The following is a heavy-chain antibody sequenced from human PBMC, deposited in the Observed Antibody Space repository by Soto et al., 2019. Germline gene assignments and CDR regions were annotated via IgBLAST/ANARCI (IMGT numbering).Heavy chain of an antibody. D-gene: IGHD6-13*01. Sequence: PSETLSLTCTVSGGSISSGGYYWSWIRQHPGKGLEWIGYIYYSGSTYYNPSLKSRVTISVDTSKNQFSLKLSSVTAADTAVYYCAREIAAAGPSFDYWGQGTLVTVSS. J-gene: IGHJ4*02. V-gene: IGHV4-31*03. CDR1: GGSISSGGYY. CDR2: IYYSGST. CDR3: AREIAAAGPSFDY.